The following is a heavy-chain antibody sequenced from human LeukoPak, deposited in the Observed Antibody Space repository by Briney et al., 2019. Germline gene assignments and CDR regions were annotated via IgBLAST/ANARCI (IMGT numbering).Heavy chain of an antibody. J-gene: IGHJ4*02. CDR2: IYYSGIT. CDR1: GASISSSSYY. D-gene: IGHD2-21*02. CDR3: ARHRGVTAPLDY. V-gene: IGHV4-39*01. Sequence: SETLSLTCTVSGASISSSSYYWDWIRQPPGKGLEWIGSIYYSGITYYNPSLKSRVTISADTPKNQFSLKLSSVTAADTAVYYCARHRGVTAPLDYWGQGTLVTVSS.